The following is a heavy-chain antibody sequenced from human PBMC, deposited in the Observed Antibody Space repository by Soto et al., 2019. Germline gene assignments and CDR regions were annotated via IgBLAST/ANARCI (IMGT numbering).Heavy chain of an antibody. Sequence: SETLSLTCAVYGGSFSGYYWSWIRQPPGKGLEWIGEINHSGSTNYNPSLKSRVTISVDTSKNQFSLKLSSVTAADTAVYYCPRSMVRGVLSLNYWGQGTLVTVSS. CDR3: PRSMVRGVLSLNY. D-gene: IGHD3-10*01. CDR2: INHSGST. V-gene: IGHV4-34*01. CDR1: GGSFSGYY. J-gene: IGHJ4*02.